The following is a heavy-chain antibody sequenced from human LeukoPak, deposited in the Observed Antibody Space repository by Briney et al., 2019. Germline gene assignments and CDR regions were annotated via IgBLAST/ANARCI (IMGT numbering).Heavy chain of an antibody. Sequence: SETLSLTCTVSGGSISTSNYYWGWLRQPPGKGLEWLGTIYYNGATQYNPSLKSRVTISIDTSKNQFSLKLSSVTAADSALYYCAIEGRGYNDALGRKTDYXGQGTLVTVSS. CDR2: IYYNGAT. V-gene: IGHV4-39*01. CDR3: AIEGRGYNDALGRKTDY. J-gene: IGHJ4*02. CDR1: GGSISTSNYY. D-gene: IGHD5-18*01.